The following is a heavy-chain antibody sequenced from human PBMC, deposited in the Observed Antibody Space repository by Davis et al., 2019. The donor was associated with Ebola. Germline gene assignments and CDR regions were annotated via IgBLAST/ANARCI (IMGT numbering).Heavy chain of an antibody. D-gene: IGHD2-15*01. J-gene: IGHJ5*02. CDR1: GFTFSSYW. V-gene: IGHV3-7*03. CDR3: ARDPLWTPSGRGWFDP. Sequence: GESLKISCAASGFTFSSYWMSWVRQAPGKGLEWVANIKQDGSEKYYVDSVKGRFTISRDNAKNSLYLQMSSLRSEDTAVYYCARDPLWTPSGRGWFDPWGQGTLVTVSS. CDR2: IKQDGSEK.